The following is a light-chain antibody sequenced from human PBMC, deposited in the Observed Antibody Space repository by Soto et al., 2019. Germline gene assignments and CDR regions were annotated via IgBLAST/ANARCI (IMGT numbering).Light chain of an antibody. CDR1: QGISTW. V-gene: IGKV1-12*02. J-gene: IGKJ4*01. CDR3: QQVNVYPST. Sequence: DIQMTQSPSSVSASVGDRVTITCRASQGISTWLAWYQQKPGKAPNLLIYDASTLHSGVPSRFSGGGSGTDFTLTISSLQHEDFATYYCQQVNVYPSTCGGGTKV. CDR2: DAS.